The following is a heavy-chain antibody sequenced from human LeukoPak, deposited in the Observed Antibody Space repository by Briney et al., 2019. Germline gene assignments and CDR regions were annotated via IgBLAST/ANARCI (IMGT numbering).Heavy chain of an antibody. D-gene: IGHD4-11*01. V-gene: IGHV3-43*01. J-gene: IGHJ4*02. CDR2: ITWDGGSI. CDR3: AKDFKVAMTTYYFDY. CDR1: GFAFDDYS. Sequence: GGSLRLSCAASGFAFDDYSMHWVRQAPGKSLEWVSVITWDGGSIHYADSLKGRFTISRDNSKSSLYLQMNLLSTEDTALYYCAKDFKVAMTTYYFDYWGQGTLVTVSS.